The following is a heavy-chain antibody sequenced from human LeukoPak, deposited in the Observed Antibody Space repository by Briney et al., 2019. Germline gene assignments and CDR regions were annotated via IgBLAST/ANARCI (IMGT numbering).Heavy chain of an antibody. D-gene: IGHD1-7*01. V-gene: IGHV3-23*01. CDR1: GFTFSSYV. J-gene: IGHJ4*02. Sequence: GGSLRLSCAASGFTFSSYVMSWVRQAPGKGLEWVSSISNSGGSTYYADSVKGRFTISRDNSKNTLYLQMNSLRAEDTAVYYCAKDADWSYPEYYFDYWGQGTLVTVSS. CDR3: AKDADWSYPEYYFDY. CDR2: ISNSGGST.